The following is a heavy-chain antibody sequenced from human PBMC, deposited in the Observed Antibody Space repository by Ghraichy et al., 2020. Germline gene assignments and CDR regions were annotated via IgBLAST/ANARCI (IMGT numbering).Heavy chain of an antibody. Sequence: GGSLRLSCAASGFTFSTYAMNWVRQAPGKGLEWVAVISYDGSNKYYADSVKGRFTISRDNSKSTLYLQMNSLRAEDTAVYYCARDNSGSNPDYWGQGTLVTVSS. CDR2: ISYDGSNK. CDR3: ARDNSGSNPDY. CDR1: GFTFSTYA. D-gene: IGHD1-26*01. J-gene: IGHJ4*02. V-gene: IGHV3-30-3*01.